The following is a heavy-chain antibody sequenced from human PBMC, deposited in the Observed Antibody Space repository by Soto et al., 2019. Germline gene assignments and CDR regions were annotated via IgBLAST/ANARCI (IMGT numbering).Heavy chain of an antibody. D-gene: IGHD3-10*01. Sequence: SETLSLTCTVSGGSISSGDYYWSWIRQPPGKGLEWIGYIYYSGSTYYNPSLKSPVSISVDTSKNQFSLKLNSVTAADTAVYYCARVGRGVADYWGQGTLGTV. CDR2: IYYSGST. CDR3: ARVGRGVADY. V-gene: IGHV4-30-4*01. CDR1: GGSISSGDYY. J-gene: IGHJ4*02.